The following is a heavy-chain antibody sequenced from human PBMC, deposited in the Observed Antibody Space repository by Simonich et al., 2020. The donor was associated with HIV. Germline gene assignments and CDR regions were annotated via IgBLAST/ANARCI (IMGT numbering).Heavy chain of an antibody. V-gene: IGHV4-34*02. Sequence: QVQLQQWGAGLLKPSETLSLTCALYGGSFSDYFWTWIRPSPGKGLEWIGEINYTGSPNYDPSLKSRVTISLDTSKKQFSLKLSSVTAADTAVYYCARGGVGNWAFDFWGQGTLVTVSS. J-gene: IGHJ4*02. D-gene: IGHD7-27*01. CDR3: ARGGVGNWAFDF. CDR2: INYTGSP. CDR1: GGSFSDYF.